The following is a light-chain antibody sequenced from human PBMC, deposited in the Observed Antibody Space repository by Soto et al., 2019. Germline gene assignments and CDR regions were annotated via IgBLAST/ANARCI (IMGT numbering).Light chain of an antibody. J-gene: IGKJ5*01. CDR2: DVF. V-gene: IGKV3-15*01. Sequence: VMTQSTATLSVSPVERATLSCRASQTVSRNLAWYQQRPGQAPRLLIYDVFTRAAGIPARFSGSGSETEFTLTIRSLQSEDFALYYCQQYNNWPSFGQGTRLEIK. CDR3: QQYNNWPS. CDR1: QTVSRN.